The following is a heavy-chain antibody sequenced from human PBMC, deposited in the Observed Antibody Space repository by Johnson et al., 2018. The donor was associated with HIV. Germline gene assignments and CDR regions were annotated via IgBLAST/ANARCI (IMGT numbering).Heavy chain of an antibody. V-gene: IGHV3-30*02. CDR1: GFSFSSYG. J-gene: IGHJ3*02. CDR3: ARGGLGFQNIHDPFDI. CDR2: TQYDGSNT. Sequence: QVQLVESGGDVVQPGGSLRLSCAASGFSFSSYGIHWVRQAPGKGLEWVAFTQYDGSNTYYVDSVKGRFTISRDNAKNSLYLQMNSLRAEDTALYYCARGGLGFQNIHDPFDIWGQGTMVTVSS. D-gene: IGHD1/OR15-1a*01.